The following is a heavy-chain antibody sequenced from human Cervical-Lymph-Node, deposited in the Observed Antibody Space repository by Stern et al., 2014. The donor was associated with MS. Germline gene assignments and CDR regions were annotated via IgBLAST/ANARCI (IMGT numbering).Heavy chain of an antibody. J-gene: IGHJ4*02. Sequence: EVQLVESGGGVVRPGGSLRLSCAASGFTFNEYSMSWVRQVPGRGLEWVSGIDWNGTTTHPADSVKGRFTISRDNAKSSLYLQMNSLRFEDTAFYHCARDGAVFGGANDYWGQGTLVTVSS. CDR1: GFTFNEYS. V-gene: IGHV3-20*01. CDR3: ARDGAVFGGANDY. CDR2: IDWNGTTT. D-gene: IGHD3-10*01.